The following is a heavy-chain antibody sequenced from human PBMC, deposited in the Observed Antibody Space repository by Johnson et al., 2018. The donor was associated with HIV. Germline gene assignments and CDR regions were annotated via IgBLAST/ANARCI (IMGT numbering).Heavy chain of an antibody. D-gene: IGHD3-10*01. CDR3: TRGWGYAFDV. Sequence: VQLVESGGGVVRPGGSLRLSCAASGFTFDDYGMSWVRQAPGKGLVWVSRINSDGSSTSYADSVKGRFTISRDNAKNTLYLQMNSLRAEDTAVYYCTRGWGYAFDVWVQGTMVTVSS. CDR2: INSDGSST. V-gene: IGHV3-20*04. CDR1: GFTFDDYG. J-gene: IGHJ3*01.